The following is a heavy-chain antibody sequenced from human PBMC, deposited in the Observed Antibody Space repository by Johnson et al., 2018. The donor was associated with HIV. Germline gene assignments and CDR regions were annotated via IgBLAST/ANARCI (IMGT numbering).Heavy chain of an antibody. J-gene: IGHJ3*02. CDR2: ISYDGSNK. CDR3: ARRGGSGWSAFDI. Sequence: VQLVESGGGLVQPGGSLRLSCAASGFTFSSYAMHWVRQAPGKGLEWVAVISYDGSNKYYADSVKGRFTISSDNSKNTLYLQMNSLRAEDTALYYCARRGGSGWSAFDIWGQGTMVTVSS. D-gene: IGHD6-19*01. CDR1: GFTFSSYA. V-gene: IGHV3-30-3*01.